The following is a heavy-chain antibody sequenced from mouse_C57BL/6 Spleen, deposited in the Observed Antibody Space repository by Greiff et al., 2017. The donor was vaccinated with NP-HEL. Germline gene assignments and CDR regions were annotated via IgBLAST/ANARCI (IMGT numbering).Heavy chain of an antibody. CDR3: ARRGPNSYYFDY. CDR1: GFTFSDYY. V-gene: IGHV5-12*01. Sequence: EVQLVESGGGLVQPGGSLKLSCAASGFTFSDYYMYWVRQTPEKRLEWVAYISNGGGSTYYPDTVKGRFTISRDNAKNTLYLQMSRLKSEDTAMYYCARRGPNSYYFDYWGQGTTLTVSS. D-gene: IGHD4-1*01. J-gene: IGHJ2*01. CDR2: ISNGGGST.